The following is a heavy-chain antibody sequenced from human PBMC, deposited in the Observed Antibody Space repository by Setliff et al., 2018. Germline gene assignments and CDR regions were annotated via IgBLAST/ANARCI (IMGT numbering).Heavy chain of an antibody. CDR3: ARVRDCSGGICHRGFHHYMDV. CDR1: GGTFSSYA. V-gene: IGHV1-69*13. D-gene: IGHD2-15*01. CDR2: IIPMFGTT. Sequence: SVKVSCKASGGTFSSYAIDWVRQAPGQGLERMGGIIPMFGTTNYAQRFRGRVTITADESTTTAYLELSSLRSEDTAVYYCARVRDCSGGICHRGFHHYMDVWGKGTTVTSP. J-gene: IGHJ6*03.